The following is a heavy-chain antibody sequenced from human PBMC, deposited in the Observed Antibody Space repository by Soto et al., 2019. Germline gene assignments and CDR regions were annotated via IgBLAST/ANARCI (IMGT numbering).Heavy chain of an antibody. J-gene: IGHJ6*02. CDR2: INHSGST. D-gene: IGHD6-6*01. V-gene: IGHV4-34*01. CDR1: GGSFSGYY. Sequence: PSETLSLTCAVYGGSFSGYYWSWIRQPPGKGLEWIGEINHSGSTNYNPSLKSRVTISVDTSKNQFSLKLSSVTAADTAVCYCARLPVSSSSSAPRYYYYYGMDVWGQGTTVTVSS. CDR3: ARLPVSSSSSAPRYYYYYGMDV.